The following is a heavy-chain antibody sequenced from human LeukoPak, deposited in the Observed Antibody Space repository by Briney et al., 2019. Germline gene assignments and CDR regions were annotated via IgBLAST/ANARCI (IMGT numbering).Heavy chain of an antibody. Sequence: GGSLRLSCAASGFTFSSYSMNWVRQAPGKGLEWVSYISSSSSSIYYADSVKGRFTISRDNAKNSLYLRMNSLRADDTAVYYCARGRLGDGYNFGYWGQGTLVTVSS. CDR1: GFTFSSYS. CDR3: ARGRLGDGYNFGY. D-gene: IGHD5-24*01. CDR2: ISSSSSSI. J-gene: IGHJ4*02. V-gene: IGHV3-48*01.